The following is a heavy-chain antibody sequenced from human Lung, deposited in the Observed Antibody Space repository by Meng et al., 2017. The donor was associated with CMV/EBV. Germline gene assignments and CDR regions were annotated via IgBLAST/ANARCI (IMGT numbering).Heavy chain of an antibody. J-gene: IGHJ4*02. V-gene: IGHV1-18*01. CDR2: ISAYNGNT. CDR3: ARDGIELMVYAAH. Sequence: ASGYPFTIFGIPWVRQAPGQGLEWMGWISAYNGNTKYAQKVQDRITMTTDTSTSTAFMELRSLTSDDTAVYYCARDGIELMVYAAHWGQGSLVTVSS. D-gene: IGHD2-8*01. CDR1: GYPFTIFG.